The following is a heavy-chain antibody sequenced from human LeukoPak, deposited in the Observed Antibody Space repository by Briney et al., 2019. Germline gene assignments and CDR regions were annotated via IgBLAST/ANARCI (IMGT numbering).Heavy chain of an antibody. CDR3: AKIPLIAAAGTGIDY. Sequence: GGSLRLSCAASGFTFSSYAMSWVRQAPGKGLEWVSAISGSGGSTYYADSVKGRFTISRDNSKNTLYLQMNSLRAEDTAVYYCAKIPLIAAAGTGIDYWSQGTLVTVSS. CDR2: ISGSGGST. V-gene: IGHV3-23*01. J-gene: IGHJ4*02. D-gene: IGHD6-13*01. CDR1: GFTFSSYA.